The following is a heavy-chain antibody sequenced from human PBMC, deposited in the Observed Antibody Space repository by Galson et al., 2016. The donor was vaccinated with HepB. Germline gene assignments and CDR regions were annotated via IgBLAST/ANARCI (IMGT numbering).Heavy chain of an antibody. V-gene: IGHV1-8*01. CDR3: SKTSGTYAFDF. CDR1: KYTFTSYD. D-gene: IGHD1-26*01. Sequence: SVKVSCKASKYTFTSYDINWVRQAAGEGLEWMGWMNPDSGDSGYAQKFQGRVTMTRNTSISTAYMELSSLRSEDTAVFYCSKTSGTYAFDFWGQGTLVTVSS. J-gene: IGHJ4*02. CDR2: MNPDSGDS.